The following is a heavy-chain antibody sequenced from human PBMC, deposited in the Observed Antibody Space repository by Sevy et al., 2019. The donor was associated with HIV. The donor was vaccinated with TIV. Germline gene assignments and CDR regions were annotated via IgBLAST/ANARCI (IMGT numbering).Heavy chain of an antibody. V-gene: IGHV3-23*01. Sequence: GGSLRLSCAASGFTFSSYAMSWVRQAPGKGLEWVSAISGSGGSTYYADSVKGQFTISRDNSKNTLYLQMNSLRAEDTAVYYCAKSQGSGIYYTDAFDIWGQGTMVTVSS. D-gene: IGHD3-10*01. CDR2: ISGSGGST. J-gene: IGHJ3*02. CDR1: GFTFSSYA. CDR3: AKSQGSGIYYTDAFDI.